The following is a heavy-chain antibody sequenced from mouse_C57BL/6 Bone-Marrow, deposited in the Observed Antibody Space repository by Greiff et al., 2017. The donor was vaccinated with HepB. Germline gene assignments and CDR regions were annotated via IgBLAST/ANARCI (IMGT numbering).Heavy chain of an antibody. CDR2: IYPRSGNT. CDR3: ASLYSNYVGLAY. V-gene: IGHV1-81*01. D-gene: IGHD2-5*01. Sequence: QVHVKQSGAELARPGASVKLSCKASGYTFTSYGISWVKQRTGQGLEWIGEIYPRSGNTYYNEKFKGKATLTADKSSSTAYMELRSLTSEDSAVYFCASLYSNYVGLAYWGQGTLVTVSA. CDR1: GYTFTSYG. J-gene: IGHJ3*01.